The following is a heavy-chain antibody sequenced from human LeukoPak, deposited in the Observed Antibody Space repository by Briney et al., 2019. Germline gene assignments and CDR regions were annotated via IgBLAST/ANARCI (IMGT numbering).Heavy chain of an antibody. J-gene: IGHJ4*02. V-gene: IGHV3-7*01. CDR3: ARERMYSGSGSTYPYNDY. CDR2: IKPDGSEK. Sequence: GGSLRLSCGASGFTFSSYWMSWVRQSPGKGQEWVANIKPDGSEKYFMDSVKGRFTISRDNAKNALYLEMNSLRGEDTAEYFCARERMYSGSGSTYPYNDYWGQGTLVTV. D-gene: IGHD3-10*01. CDR1: GFTFSSYW.